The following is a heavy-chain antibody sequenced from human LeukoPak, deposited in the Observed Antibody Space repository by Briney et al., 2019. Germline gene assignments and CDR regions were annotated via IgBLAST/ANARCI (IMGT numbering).Heavy chain of an antibody. CDR2: IRSKANSYAT. Sequence: GGSLRLSCAASGFTFSGSAMHWVRQASGKGLEWVGRIRSKANSYATAYAASVKGRFTISRDDSKNTAYLQMNSLKTEDTAVYYCTRLFSGDDILTGWDAFDIWGQGTMVTVSS. CDR3: TRLFSGDDILTGWDAFDI. J-gene: IGHJ3*02. CDR1: GFTFSGSA. D-gene: IGHD3-9*01. V-gene: IGHV3-73*01.